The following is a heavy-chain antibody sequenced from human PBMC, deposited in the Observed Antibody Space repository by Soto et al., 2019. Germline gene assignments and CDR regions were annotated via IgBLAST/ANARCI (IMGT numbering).Heavy chain of an antibody. CDR3: ARDRYCISTSCYRVYYYYGMAV. V-gene: IGHV3-11*01. Sequence: PGGSLRLSCAASGFTFSDYYMSWIRQAPGKGLEWVSYISSSGSTIYYADSVKGRFTISRDNAKNSLYLQMNSLRAEDTAVYYCARDRYCISTSCYRVYYYYGMAVWGQGTTVTVSS. D-gene: IGHD2-2*01. CDR2: ISSSGSTI. CDR1: GFTFSDYY. J-gene: IGHJ6*02.